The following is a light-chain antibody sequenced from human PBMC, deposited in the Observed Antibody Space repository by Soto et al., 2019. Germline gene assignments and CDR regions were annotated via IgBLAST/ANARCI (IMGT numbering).Light chain of an antibody. CDR3: SSYTGSSTLVYV. CDR1: SSDVGGYNF. CDR2: EVT. Sequence: QSVLTQPASVSGSPGQSITISCTGTSSDVGGYNFVSWYQQHSGKAPKLMIYEVTNRPSGVSNRFSGSKSGNTASLTISGLQAEDEATYYCSSYTGSSTLVYVFGTGTKVTVL. V-gene: IGLV2-14*01. J-gene: IGLJ1*01.